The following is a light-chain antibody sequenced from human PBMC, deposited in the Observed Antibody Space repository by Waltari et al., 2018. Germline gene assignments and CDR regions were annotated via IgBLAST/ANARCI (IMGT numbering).Light chain of an antibody. CDR1: QSISPW. CDR3: QQYETYSYT. V-gene: IGKV1-5*03. Sequence: DIQMTQSPSTLSASVGDRVTITCRASQSISPWLAWYQQKPGKAPELLIYKESVLESGVPSRCSGSGSGTEFTLTISSLQPADFATYYCQQYETYSYTFGQGTKLQMK. CDR2: KES. J-gene: IGKJ2*01.